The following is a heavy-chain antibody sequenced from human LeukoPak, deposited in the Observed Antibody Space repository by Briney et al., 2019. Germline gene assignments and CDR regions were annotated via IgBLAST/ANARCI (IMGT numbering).Heavy chain of an antibody. D-gene: IGHD6-6*01. CDR1: GGSFSGYY. CDR3: ARPSIAARRWFDP. CDR2: INHSGST. Sequence: SETLSLTCAVYGGSFSGYYWSWIRQPPGKGLEWIGEINHSGSTNYNPSLKSRVTISVDTSKNQFSLKLSSVTAADTAVYYCARPSIAARRWFDPWGQGTLVTVSS. J-gene: IGHJ5*02. V-gene: IGHV4-34*01.